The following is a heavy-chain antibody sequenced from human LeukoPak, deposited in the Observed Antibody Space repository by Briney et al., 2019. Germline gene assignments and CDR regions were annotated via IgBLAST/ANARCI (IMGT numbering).Heavy chain of an antibody. J-gene: IGHJ4*02. CDR1: GGSISSGVYY. V-gene: IGHV4-31*03. CDR3: ARYDILTGFGY. CDR2: IYYSGST. D-gene: IGHD3-9*01. Sequence: PSQTLSLTCTVSGGSISSGVYYWSWIRQHPGKGLEWIGYIYYSGSTYYNPSLKSRVTISVDTSKNQFSLKLSSVTAADTAVYYCARYDILTGFGYWGQGTLVTVSS.